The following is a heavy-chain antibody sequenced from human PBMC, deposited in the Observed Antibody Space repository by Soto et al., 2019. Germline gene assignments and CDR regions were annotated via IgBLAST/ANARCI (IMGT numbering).Heavy chain of an antibody. Sequence: EVQLVESGGGLAQPGGSLRLSYAASGFTFSDYGVTWVRQAPGKGLEWISYISSGRDTIYYADSVKGRFTISRDDAKETLFLQMNSLRDEDTAVYYCTRVSRTWEDDYWGRGTLVTVSS. V-gene: IGHV3-48*02. CDR2: ISSGRDTI. CDR3: TRVSRTWEDDY. D-gene: IGHD1-26*01. J-gene: IGHJ4*02. CDR1: GFTFSDYG.